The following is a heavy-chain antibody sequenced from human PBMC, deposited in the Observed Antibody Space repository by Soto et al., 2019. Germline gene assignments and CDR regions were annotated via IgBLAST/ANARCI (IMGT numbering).Heavy chain of an antibody. CDR1: GFTVSSNY. J-gene: IGHJ4*02. CDR3: ARDSPVEGHLH. CDR2: IYSGGST. V-gene: IGHV3-53*01. Sequence: PGGSLRLSCAASGFTVSSNYMSWVRQAPGKGLEWVSVIYSGGSTYYADSVKGRFTISRDNSKNTLYLQMNSLRAEDTAVYYCARDSPVEGHLHWGQGTLVTVSS.